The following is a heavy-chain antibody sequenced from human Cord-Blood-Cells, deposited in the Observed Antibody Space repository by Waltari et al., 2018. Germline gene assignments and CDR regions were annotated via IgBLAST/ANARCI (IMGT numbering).Heavy chain of an antibody. CDR2: IYYSGST. CDR3: ARAPNWFDY. J-gene: IGHJ4*02. Sequence: QVQLQESGPGLVKPSETLSLTCTVYGGSISSYYWSGIRQPPGKGLEWIWYIYYSGSTNYNPSLKSRVTISVDTSKNQFSLKLSSVTAADTAVYYCARAPNWFDYWGQGTLVTVSS. CDR1: GGSISSYY. V-gene: IGHV4-59*01. D-gene: IGHD7-27*01.